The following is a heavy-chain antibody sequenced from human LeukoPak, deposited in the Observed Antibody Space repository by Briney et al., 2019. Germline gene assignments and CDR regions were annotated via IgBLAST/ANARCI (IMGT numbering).Heavy chain of an antibody. Sequence: RPGGSLRLSCAASGFTFSSYAMSWVRQAPGKGLEWVSAISGSGGSTYYADSVKGRFTISRDNSKNTLYLQMNSLRAEDTAVYYCANHQDIVVVVAAVGAFDIWGQGTMVTVSS. CDR2: ISGSGGST. CDR3: ANHQDIVVVVAAVGAFDI. V-gene: IGHV3-23*01. J-gene: IGHJ3*02. D-gene: IGHD2-15*01. CDR1: GFTFSSYA.